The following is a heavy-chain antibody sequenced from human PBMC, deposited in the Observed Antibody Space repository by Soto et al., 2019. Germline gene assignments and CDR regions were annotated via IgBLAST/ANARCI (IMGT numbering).Heavy chain of an antibody. J-gene: IGHJ3*02. D-gene: IGHD3-10*01. CDR2: INPNSGGT. CDR3: ARVGTYYYGSGSYFHAFDI. CDR1: GYTFTGYY. V-gene: IGHV1-2*02. Sequence: ASVKVSCKASGYTFTGYYMHWVRQAPGQGLEWMGWINPNSGGTNYAQKFQGRVTMTRDTSISTAYMELSRLRSDDTAVYCCARVGTYYYGSGSYFHAFDIWGQGTMVTVSS.